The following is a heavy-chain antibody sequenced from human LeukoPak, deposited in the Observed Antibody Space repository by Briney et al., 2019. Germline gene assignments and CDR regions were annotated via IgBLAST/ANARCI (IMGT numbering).Heavy chain of an antibody. D-gene: IGHD3-3*01. V-gene: IGHV3-23*01. J-gene: IGHJ6*02. Sequence: QSGGSLRLSCAASGFTFSSYAMSWVRQAPGKGLEWVSAISGSGGSTYYADSVKGRFTISRDNSKNTLYLQMNSLRAEDTAVYYRAKDPHDSYYYYYYGMDVWGQGTTVTVSS. CDR3: AKDPHDSYYYYYYGMDV. CDR2: ISGSGGST. CDR1: GFTFSSYA.